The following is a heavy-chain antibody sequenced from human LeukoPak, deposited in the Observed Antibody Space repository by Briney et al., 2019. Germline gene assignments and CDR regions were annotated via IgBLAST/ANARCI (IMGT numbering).Heavy chain of an antibody. J-gene: IGHJ4*02. CDR1: GGSFSGYY. V-gene: IGHV4-34*01. CDR3: ARGPTDYDILTGYSPQPGFDY. CDR2: INHSGST. Sequence: PSETLSLTCAVYGGSFSGYYWSWIRQPPGKGLEWIGEINHSGSTNYNPSLKSRVTISVDTSKNQFSLKLGSVTAADTAVYYCARGPTDYDILTGYSPQPGFDYWGQGTLVTVSS. D-gene: IGHD3-9*01.